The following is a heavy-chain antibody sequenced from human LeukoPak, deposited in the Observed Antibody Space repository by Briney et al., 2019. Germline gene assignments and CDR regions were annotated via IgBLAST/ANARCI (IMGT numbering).Heavy chain of an antibody. J-gene: IGHJ4*02. CDR1: GFTFSNYI. V-gene: IGHV3-21*01. Sequence: GGSLRLSCAASGFTFSNYIMNRVRQAPGKGLEWVSSISSSGSYIYYADSVKGRFTISRDNAKNSLYLQMNSLGAEDTAVYYCAIRKSGNAIDYWGQGTLVTVSS. D-gene: IGHD5-12*01. CDR3: AIRKSGNAIDY. CDR2: ISSSGSYI.